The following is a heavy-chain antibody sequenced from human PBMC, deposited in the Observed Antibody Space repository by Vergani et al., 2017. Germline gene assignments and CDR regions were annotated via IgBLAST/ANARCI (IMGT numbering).Heavy chain of an antibody. V-gene: IGHV1-18*01. Sequence: QVQLVQSGAEVKKPGASVKVSCKASGYTFTSYGISWVRQAPGQGLEWMGWISAYNGNTNYAQKLPGRVTITTDTSTSTAYMELRSLRSDDTAVYYCARDLYAATPYYYYGMDVWGQGTTVTVSS. CDR3: ARDLYAATPYYYYGMDV. CDR2: ISAYNGNT. CDR1: GYTFTSYG. D-gene: IGHD2-2*01. J-gene: IGHJ6*02.